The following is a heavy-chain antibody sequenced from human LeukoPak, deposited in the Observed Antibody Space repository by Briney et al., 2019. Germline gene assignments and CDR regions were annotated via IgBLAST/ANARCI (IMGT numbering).Heavy chain of an antibody. CDR1: GFTFSSYG. J-gene: IGHJ4*02. CDR3: AKLGYCSSSSCSYXDX. Sequence: PGGSLRLSCAASGFTFSSYGMHWVRQAPGKGLEWVAFIRYDGSNKYYADSVKGRFTISRDNSKNTLYLQMNSLRPEDTAVYYCAKLGYCSSSSCSYXDXXGQXXXXTV. D-gene: IGHD2-2*01. V-gene: IGHV3-30*02. CDR2: IRYDGSNK.